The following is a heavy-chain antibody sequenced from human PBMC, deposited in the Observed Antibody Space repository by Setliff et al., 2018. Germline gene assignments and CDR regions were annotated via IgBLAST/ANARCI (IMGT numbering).Heavy chain of an antibody. V-gene: IGHV1-2*02. J-gene: IGHJ4*02. CDR2: INPNSGGT. D-gene: IGHD2-2*02. CDR3: ARSRRYCSLTSCFTPLDY. Sequence: ASVKVSCKAAGYSFTDNFINWVRQSPGQGLEWMGWINPNSGGTTYAQKFQGRITMTRDTSLTTTYMELSGLRVEDTAVYYCARSRRYCSLTSCFTPLDYWGQGTQVTVSS. CDR1: GYSFTDNF.